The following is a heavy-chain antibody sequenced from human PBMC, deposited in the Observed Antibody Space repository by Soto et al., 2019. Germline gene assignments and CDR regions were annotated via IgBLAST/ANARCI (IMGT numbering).Heavy chain of an antibody. V-gene: IGHV1-18*01. J-gene: IGHJ6*02. CDR1: GYTFTSYG. CDR2: ISAYNGNT. D-gene: IGHD6-19*01. Sequence: GASVKVSCKASGYTFTSYGISWVRQAPGQGLEWMGWISAYNGNTNYARKLQGRVTMTTDTSTSTAYMELRSLRSDDTAMYYCARDSPRGAVAGTPAYYYYGMDVWGQGTTVTVSS. CDR3: ARDSPRGAVAGTPAYYYYGMDV.